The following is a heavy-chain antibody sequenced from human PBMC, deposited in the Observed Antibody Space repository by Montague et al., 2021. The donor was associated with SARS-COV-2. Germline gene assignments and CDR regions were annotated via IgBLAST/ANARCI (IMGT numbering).Heavy chain of an antibody. V-gene: IGHV4-34*01. Sequence: SETLSLTCAVYGGSLSGDHWSWIRQPSGKGLEWIGEVNHSGHTKXXVSLKIRVTMSLDTSQSPFSLKVRSVTAADTAVYYCASGPVGVAARLSYYFDQWGQGTLVTVSS. J-gene: IGHJ4*02. CDR1: GGSLSGDH. CDR2: VNHSGHT. D-gene: IGHD6-6*01. CDR3: ASGPVGVAARLSYYFDQ.